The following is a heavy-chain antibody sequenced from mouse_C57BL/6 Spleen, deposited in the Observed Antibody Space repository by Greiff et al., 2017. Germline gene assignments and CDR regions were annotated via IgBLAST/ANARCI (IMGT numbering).Heavy chain of an antibody. J-gene: IGHJ3*01. V-gene: IGHV1-63*01. D-gene: IGHD2-4*01. Sequence: QVQLQQSGAELVRPGTSVKMSCKASGYTFTTYWIGWAKQRPGHGLEWIGDIYPGGGYTTYNETFKGKATLTADKSSSTAYMQFSSLTSEDTAIYYCARGNYEGFAYWGQGTLVTVSA. CDR3: ARGNYEGFAY. CDR1: GYTFTTYW. CDR2: IYPGGGYT.